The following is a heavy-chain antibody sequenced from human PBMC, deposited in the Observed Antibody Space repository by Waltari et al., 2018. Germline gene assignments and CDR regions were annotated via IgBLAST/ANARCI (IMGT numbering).Heavy chain of an antibody. D-gene: IGHD3-10*01. J-gene: IGHJ4*02. CDR3: ARDNRGSIDY. V-gene: IGHV3-74*01. CDR1: GFSFRHYW. CDR2: IDMDGTPK. Sequence: EVQLVESGGGLVEPGGSLRLSCTVSGFSFRHYWLHWVRQAPGRGLESVSLIDMDGTPKFYADSVKGRFTISRNNPRDTLYLQMNSLRPEDTAVYYCARDNRGSIDYWGQGGLVTVSS.